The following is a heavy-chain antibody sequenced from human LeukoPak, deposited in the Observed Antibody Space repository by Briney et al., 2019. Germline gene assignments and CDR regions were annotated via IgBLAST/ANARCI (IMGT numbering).Heavy chain of an antibody. J-gene: IGHJ4*02. CDR2: ISAYNGNT. V-gene: IGHV1-18*01. D-gene: IGHD3-9*01. CDR1: GYTFTSHG. Sequence: ASVKVSCKASGYTFTSHGISRVRQAPGQRLEWMGWISAYNGNTNYAQKLQGRVTMTTDTSTSTAYMELRSLRSDDTAVYYCARFATYDILTGSYYIWGQGTLVTVSS. CDR3: ARFATYDILTGSYYI.